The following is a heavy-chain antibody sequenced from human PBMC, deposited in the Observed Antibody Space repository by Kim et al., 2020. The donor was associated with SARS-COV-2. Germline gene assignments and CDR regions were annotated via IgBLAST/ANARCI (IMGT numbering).Heavy chain of an antibody. Sequence: SETLSLTCTVSGGSISSSSYYWGWIRQPPGKGLEWIGSIYYSGSTYYNPSLKSRVTISVDTSKNQFSLKLSSVTAADTAVYYCARERRKGWDNPYYYGM. CDR3: ARERRKGWDNPYYYGM. CDR2: IYYSGST. CDR1: GGSISSSSYY. V-gene: IGHV4-39*07. D-gene: IGHD6-19*01. J-gene: IGHJ6*01.